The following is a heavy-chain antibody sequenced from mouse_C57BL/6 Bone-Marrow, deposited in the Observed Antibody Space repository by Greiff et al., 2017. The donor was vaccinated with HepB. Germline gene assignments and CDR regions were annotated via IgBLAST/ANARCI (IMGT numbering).Heavy chain of an antibody. V-gene: IGHV1-42*01. CDR1: GYSFTGYY. Sequence: VQLQQSGPELVKPGASVKISCKASGYSFTGYYMNWVKQSPEKSLEWIGEINPSTGGTTYNQKFKAKATLTVDKSSSTAYMQLKSLTSEDSAVDYCARFGTTVVATDYFDYWGQGTTLTVSS. J-gene: IGHJ2*01. CDR2: INPSTGGT. CDR3: ARFGTTVVATDYFDY. D-gene: IGHD1-1*01.